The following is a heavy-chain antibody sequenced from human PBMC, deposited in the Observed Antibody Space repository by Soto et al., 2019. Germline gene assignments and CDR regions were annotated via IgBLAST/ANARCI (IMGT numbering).Heavy chain of an antibody. CDR1: GFTFSSYG. CDR2: ISYDGSNK. V-gene: IGHV3-30*03. D-gene: IGHD3-10*01. J-gene: IGHJ4*02. CDR3: TPSHVSGSYYKGETY. Sequence: QVQLVESGGGVVQPGRSLRLSCAASGFTFSSYGMHWVRQAPGKGLEWVAVISYDGSNKYYADSVKGRFTISRDNSKNTLYLQMNSLRAEDTAVYYCTPSHVSGSYYKGETYWGQGTLVTVSS.